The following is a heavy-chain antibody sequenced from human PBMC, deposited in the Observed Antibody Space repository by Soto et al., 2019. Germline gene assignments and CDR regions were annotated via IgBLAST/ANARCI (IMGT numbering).Heavy chain of an antibody. Sequence: GGSLRLSCAASGFTFSSYWMHWVRQAPGKGLVWVSRINSDGSSASYADSVKGRFTISRDNAKNTLYLQMNSLRAEDTAVYYCARDTSIVVPYYMDAWGKGTTVTVSS. J-gene: IGHJ6*03. V-gene: IGHV3-74*01. CDR1: GFTFSSYW. CDR3: ARDTSIVVPYYMDA. D-gene: IGHD1-26*01. CDR2: INSDGSSA.